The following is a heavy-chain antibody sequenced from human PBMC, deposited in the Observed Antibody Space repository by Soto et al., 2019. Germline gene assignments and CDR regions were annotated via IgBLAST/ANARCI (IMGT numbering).Heavy chain of an antibody. CDR2: IDDSGAST. CDR1: GFTFINYA. CDR3: AKDVYRSATMPCFDT. Sequence: GGSLRLSCEASGFTFINYAMSWVRQAPGKGLEWVSGIDDSGASTYYADSMKGRFSISRDNSKNTLYLQMHGLRVEDTAVYYCAKDVYRSATMPCFDTGGQGTLVTVAS. V-gene: IGHV3-23*01. J-gene: IGHJ5*02. D-gene: IGHD2-2*01.